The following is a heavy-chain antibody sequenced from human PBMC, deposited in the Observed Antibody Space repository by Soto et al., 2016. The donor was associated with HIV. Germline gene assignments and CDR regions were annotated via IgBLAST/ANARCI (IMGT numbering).Heavy chain of an antibody. V-gene: IGHV4-34*01. CDR1: GGSFSGYY. CDR3: ARQLEGWMKGYMDV. D-gene: IGHD6-6*01. J-gene: IGHJ6*03. Sequence: QVRLQQWGAGLLKPSEPLSLTCAVYGGSFSGYYWSWIRQPPGKGLEWIGEITHSGSTNYNSSLKSRLTISVDTSKNQFSLKLNSLTAADTAVYYCARQLEGWMKGYMDVWGEGTTVTVSS. CDR2: ITHSGST.